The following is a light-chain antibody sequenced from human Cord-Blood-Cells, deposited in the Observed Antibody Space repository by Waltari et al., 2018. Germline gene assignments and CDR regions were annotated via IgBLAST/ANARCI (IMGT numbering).Light chain of an antibody. Sequence: AIRMTQSPSSLSASTGDRVTLTCRASQVISSYLAWYQQKPGKAPKLLIYAASTLQSGVPSRFSGSGSGTDFTLTISCLQSEDFATYYCQQYYSYPWTFGQGTKVEIK. CDR3: QQYYSYPWT. CDR1: QVISSY. V-gene: IGKV1-8*01. CDR2: AAS. J-gene: IGKJ1*01.